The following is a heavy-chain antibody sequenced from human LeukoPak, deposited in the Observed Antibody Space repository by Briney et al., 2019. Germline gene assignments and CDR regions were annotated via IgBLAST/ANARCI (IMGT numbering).Heavy chain of an antibody. V-gene: IGHV3-74*01. J-gene: IGHJ4*02. CDR1: GFSIRGYW. Sequence: GGSLRLSCAASGFSIRGYWMHWVRQAPGKGLMWVSRIKSDGSWTNYADSVRGRFTIPRDNAKNTLFLQMVGLRAEDTAIYYCVRDGDAYDFDLWGQGILVTVSS. D-gene: IGHD5-12*01. CDR2: IKSDGSWT. CDR3: VRDGDAYDFDL.